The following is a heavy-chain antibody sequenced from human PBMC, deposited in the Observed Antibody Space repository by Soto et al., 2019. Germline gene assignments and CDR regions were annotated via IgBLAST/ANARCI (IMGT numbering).Heavy chain of an antibody. CDR3: ARVGRIAAAGIFGLGY. D-gene: IGHD6-13*01. J-gene: IGHJ4*02. Sequence: GGSLRLSCAASGFTFSSYGMHWVRQAPGKGLEWVAVIWYDGSNKYYADSVKGRFTISRDNSKNTLYLQMNSLRAEDTAVYYCARVGRIAAAGIFGLGYWGQGTLVTVSS. CDR1: GFTFSSYG. CDR2: IWYDGSNK. V-gene: IGHV3-33*01.